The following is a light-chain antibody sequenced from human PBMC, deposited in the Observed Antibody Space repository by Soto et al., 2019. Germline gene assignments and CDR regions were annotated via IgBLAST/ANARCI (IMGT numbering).Light chain of an antibody. CDR2: STN. Sequence: QTVVTQEPSLSVSPGGTVTLTCGLSSGSVSTSFYPGWYQQTPGQAPRTLIYSTNTRSSGVPDRFSGSILGNKAALTITGAQTDDECDYYCVLHMGSGIPWVFGGGTKLTVL. CDR1: SGSVSTSFY. J-gene: IGLJ3*02. CDR3: VLHMGSGIPWV. V-gene: IGLV8-61*01.